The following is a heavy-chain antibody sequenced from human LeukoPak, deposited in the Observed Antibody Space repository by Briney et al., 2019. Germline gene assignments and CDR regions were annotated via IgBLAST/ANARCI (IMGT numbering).Heavy chain of an antibody. Sequence: ASVKVSCKASGGTFSSYAISWVRQAPGQGLEWMGGIIPIFGTANYAQKFQGRVTITADESTSTAYMELSSLRSEDTAVYYCARVQSIGFGESFDYWGQGTLVTVSS. CDR3: ARVQSIGFGESFDY. D-gene: IGHD3-10*01. J-gene: IGHJ4*02. CDR2: IIPIFGTA. V-gene: IGHV1-69*13. CDR1: GGTFSSYA.